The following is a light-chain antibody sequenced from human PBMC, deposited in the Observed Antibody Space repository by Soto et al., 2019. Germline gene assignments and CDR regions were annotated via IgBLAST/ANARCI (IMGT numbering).Light chain of an antibody. CDR2: KAS. CDR1: QSINNW. Sequence: DIQMTQSPSTLSASEGDRVTITFRASQSINNWLAWYQQKPGKAPKLLISKASNLKSGVPSRYSGTGSGREFTLTISSLQPDDFASYYCQQSDSYPFTFGGGTKVEI. V-gene: IGKV1-5*03. J-gene: IGKJ4*01. CDR3: QQSDSYPFT.